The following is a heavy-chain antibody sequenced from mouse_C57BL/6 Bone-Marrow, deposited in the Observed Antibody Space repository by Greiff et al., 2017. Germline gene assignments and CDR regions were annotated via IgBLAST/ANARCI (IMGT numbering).Heavy chain of an antibody. CDR1: GYTFTSYT. J-gene: IGHJ4*01. V-gene: IGHV1-4*01. CDR2: INPSSGYT. Sequence: QVQLQQSGAELARPGASVKMSCKASGYTFTSYTMHWVKQRPGQGLEWIGYINPSSGYTKYNQKFKDKATLTADKSSSTAYMQLSSLTSEDSAVYYRSRILYASDYWGQGTSVTVSS. CDR3: SRILYASDY.